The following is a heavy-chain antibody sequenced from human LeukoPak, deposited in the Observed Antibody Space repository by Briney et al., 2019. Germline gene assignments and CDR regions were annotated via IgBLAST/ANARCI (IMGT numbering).Heavy chain of an antibody. CDR1: GFTFSSYS. V-gene: IGHV3-21*01. Sequence: PGGSLRLSCAASGFTFSSYSMNWVRQAPGKGLEWVSSISSSSSYIYYADSVKGRFTISRDNAKNSLYLQMNSLRAEDTAVYYCARVSPASHYYGSGTPFDYWGQGTLVTVSS. J-gene: IGHJ4*02. D-gene: IGHD3-10*01. CDR2: ISSSSSYI. CDR3: ARVSPASHYYGSGTPFDY.